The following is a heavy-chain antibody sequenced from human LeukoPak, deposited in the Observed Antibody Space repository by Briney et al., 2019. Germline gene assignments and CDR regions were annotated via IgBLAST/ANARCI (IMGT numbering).Heavy chain of an antibody. Sequence: SETLSLTCAVYGGSFSGYYWSWIRQPPGKGLEWIGAINHSGSTNYNPSLKSRVTISVDTSKNQFSLKLSSVTAADTAVYYCARGGSLWFGELDHYYYGMDVWGQGTTVTVSS. D-gene: IGHD3-10*01. CDR1: GGSFSGYY. CDR3: ARGGSLWFGELDHYYYGMDV. CDR2: INHSGST. V-gene: IGHV4-34*01. J-gene: IGHJ6*02.